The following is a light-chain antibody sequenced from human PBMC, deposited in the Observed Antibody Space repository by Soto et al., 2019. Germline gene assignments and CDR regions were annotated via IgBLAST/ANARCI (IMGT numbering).Light chain of an antibody. CDR1: SSDVGNYIY. J-gene: IGLJ2*01. Sequence: QSALTQPRSVSGAPGQSVTISCTGTSSDVGNYIYVSWYRQHPGKPPKLMIYDVSKRPSGVPERFSGSKSGNTAALTISGLQSDDEADYYGCSYAGSFTVIFGGGTKVTVL. CDR2: DVS. V-gene: IGLV2-11*01. CDR3: CSYAGSFTVI.